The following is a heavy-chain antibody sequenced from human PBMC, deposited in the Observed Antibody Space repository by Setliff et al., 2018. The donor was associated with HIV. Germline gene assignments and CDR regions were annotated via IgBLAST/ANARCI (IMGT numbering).Heavy chain of an antibody. Sequence: SETLSLTCTVSGDSISSSAYYWGWVRQPPGKGLEWIGSIYCSGTAYYNPSLRSRVTILVDTSNNNFSLKLNSVTAADTAMYHCARVIASGYNFWSGYPFDAFDVWGQGTMVTVSS. D-gene: IGHD3-3*01. CDR3: ARVIASGYNFWSGYPFDAFDV. CDR2: IYCSGTA. CDR1: GDSISSSAYY. V-gene: IGHV4-39*07. J-gene: IGHJ3*01.